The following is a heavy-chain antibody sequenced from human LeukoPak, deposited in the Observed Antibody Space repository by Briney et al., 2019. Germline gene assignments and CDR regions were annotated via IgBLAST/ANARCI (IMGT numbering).Heavy chain of an antibody. CDR3: AKKPATIKFPFDI. CDR1: GFTFSTYA. D-gene: IGHD5-24*01. V-gene: IGHV3-23*01. J-gene: IGHJ4*02. Sequence: PGGSLRLSCAASGFTFSTYAMNWVRQAPGKGLEWVSRLSGSGGSTSYADSVKGRFTISRDNSKNTLFLQMNNLRAEDTAVYYCAKKPATIKFPFDIWGQGTLVTVSP. CDR2: LSGSGGST.